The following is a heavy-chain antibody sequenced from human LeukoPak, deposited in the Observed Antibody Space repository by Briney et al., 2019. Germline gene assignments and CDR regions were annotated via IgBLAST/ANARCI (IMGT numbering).Heavy chain of an antibody. J-gene: IGHJ4*02. V-gene: IGHV3-23*01. CDR1: GFTFNRNA. CDR3: VRRGDASSGWGDHDF. D-gene: IGHD6-19*01. Sequence: GGSLRLSCAASGFTFNRNAISWVRQAPGKGLEWVSTIGGSGDKTFYADSVKGRFTTSRDNSKNMVHLQMNSLTGEDTALYYCVRRGDASSGWGDHDFWGQGALVTVSS. CDR2: IGGSGDKT.